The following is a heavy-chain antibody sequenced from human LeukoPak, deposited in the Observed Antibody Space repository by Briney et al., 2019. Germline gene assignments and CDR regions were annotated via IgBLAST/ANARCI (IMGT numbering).Heavy chain of an antibody. CDR1: GYTFTSYG. CDR2: ISAYNGNT. V-gene: IGHV1-18*01. CDR3: ARDRVFRYGDYVTVSPTFDY. D-gene: IGHD4-17*01. J-gene: IGHJ4*02. Sequence: ASVKVSCKASGYTFTSYGISWVRQAPGQGLEWMGWISAYNGNTNYAQKLQGRVTMTTDTSTSTAYMELRSLRSDDTAVYYCARDRVFRYGDYVTVSPTFDYWGQGTLVTVSS.